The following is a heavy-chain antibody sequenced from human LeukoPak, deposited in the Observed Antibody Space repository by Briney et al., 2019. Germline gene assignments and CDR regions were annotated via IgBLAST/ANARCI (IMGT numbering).Heavy chain of an antibody. CDR3: ARDNSSGFGMDV. CDR1: GYTFTSYG. CDR2: ISAYNGNT. Sequence: ASVTVSCTASGYTFTSYGISWVRQAPGQGLEWMGWISAYNGNTNYAQKLQGRVTMTTDTSTSTAYMELRGLRSDDTAVYYCARDNSSGFGMDVWGQGTTVAVSS. D-gene: IGHD3-22*01. V-gene: IGHV1-18*01. J-gene: IGHJ6*02.